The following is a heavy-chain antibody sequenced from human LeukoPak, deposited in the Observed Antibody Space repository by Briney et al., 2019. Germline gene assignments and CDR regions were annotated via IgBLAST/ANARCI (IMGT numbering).Heavy chain of an antibody. CDR2: ISSSGSTI. CDR1: GFTFSDYY. Sequence: GGSLRLSCAASGFTFSDYYMSWIRQAPGKRLEWVSYISSSGSTIYYADSVKGRFTISRDNAKNSLYLQMNSLRAEDTAVYYCARDKRQEDWFDPWGQGTLVTVSS. V-gene: IGHV3-11*01. CDR3: ARDKRQEDWFDP. J-gene: IGHJ5*02.